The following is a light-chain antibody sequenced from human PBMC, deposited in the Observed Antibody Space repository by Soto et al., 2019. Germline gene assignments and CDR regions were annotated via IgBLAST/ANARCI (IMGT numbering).Light chain of an antibody. CDR2: AAS. V-gene: IGKV3-15*01. Sequence: EIQMTQSPSSLSASLGERVTLSCRASQDVRSKLAWYQQKPGQAPRLLIYAASTRPSGIPARFSGRGSGTEFILTISSLQSEDFAAYYCQEDNDWPETFGQGTKVDIK. CDR1: QDVRSK. J-gene: IGKJ1*01. CDR3: QEDNDWPET.